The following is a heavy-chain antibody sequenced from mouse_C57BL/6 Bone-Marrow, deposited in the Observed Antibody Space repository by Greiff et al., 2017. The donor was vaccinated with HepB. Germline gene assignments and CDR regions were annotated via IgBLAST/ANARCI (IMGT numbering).Heavy chain of an antibody. D-gene: IGHD1-1*01. J-gene: IGHJ1*03. Sequence: VQLQQSGTELVKPGASVKLSCKASGYTFTSYWMHWVKQRPGQGLEWIGNINPSNGGTNYNEKFKSKSTLTGDKSSSTAYMQLSSLTSEDSAVYYCARRENLFPLYFDVWGTGTTVTVSS. CDR3: ARRENLFPLYFDV. CDR2: INPSNGGT. V-gene: IGHV1-53*01. CDR1: GYTFTSYW.